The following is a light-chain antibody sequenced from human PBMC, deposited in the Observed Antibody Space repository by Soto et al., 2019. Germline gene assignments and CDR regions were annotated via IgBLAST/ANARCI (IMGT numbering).Light chain of an antibody. J-gene: IGLJ2*01. CDR3: QSYDTSNQDVI. V-gene: IGLV6-57*01. CDR1: SGSIASSY. CDR2: EDN. Sequence: NFMLTQPHSVSESPGKTVTISCTRSSGSIASSYVQWYQQRPGSSPTTIIYEDNQRPSGVPARFSGSIDSFSNSASLTISGLKTEDEADYYCQSYDTSNQDVIFGGGTKLTVL.